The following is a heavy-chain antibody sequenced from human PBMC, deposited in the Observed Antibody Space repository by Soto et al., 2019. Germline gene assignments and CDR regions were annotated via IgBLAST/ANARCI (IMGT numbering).Heavy chain of an antibody. Sequence: SEPLSLTSSVSGGSISSYYWSWIRQPPGKGLEWIGYIYYSGSTNYNPSLKSRVTISVDTSKNQFSLKLSSVTAADTAVYYCARTKFLEWFPAFDYWGQGTLVTVSS. CDR2: IYYSGST. D-gene: IGHD3-3*01. J-gene: IGHJ4*02. V-gene: IGHV4-59*08. CDR3: ARTKFLEWFPAFDY. CDR1: GGSISSYY.